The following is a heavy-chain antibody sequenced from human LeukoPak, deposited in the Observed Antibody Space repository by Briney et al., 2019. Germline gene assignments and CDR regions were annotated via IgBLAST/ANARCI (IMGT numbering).Heavy chain of an antibody. J-gene: IGHJ5*02. CDR1: GYTFTSYD. V-gene: IGHV1-8*01. CDR3: ARDGGGFTMVHGTVWFDP. D-gene: IGHD3-10*01. Sequence: GASVKVSCKASGYTFTSYDINWVRQATGQGLEWMGWMNPNSGNTGYAQKFQGRVTMTRNTSISTAYMELSSLRSEDTAVYYCARDGGGFTMVHGTVWFDPWGQGTLVTVSS. CDR2: MNPNSGNT.